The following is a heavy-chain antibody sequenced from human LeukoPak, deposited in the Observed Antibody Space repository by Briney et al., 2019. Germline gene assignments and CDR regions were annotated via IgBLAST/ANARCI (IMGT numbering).Heavy chain of an antibody. Sequence: GGSLRLSCAASGFTFSSYAMSWVRQAPGKGLEWVSAISGSGGSTYYADSVKGRFTVSRDNSKNTLYLQMNSLRAEDTAVYYCAKDRQGDTAMGLYDYWGQGTLVTVSS. CDR1: GFTFSSYA. CDR2: ISGSGGST. J-gene: IGHJ4*02. V-gene: IGHV3-23*01. D-gene: IGHD5-18*01. CDR3: AKDRQGDTAMGLYDY.